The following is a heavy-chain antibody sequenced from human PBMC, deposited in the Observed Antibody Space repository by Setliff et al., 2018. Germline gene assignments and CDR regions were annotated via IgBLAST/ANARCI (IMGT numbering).Heavy chain of an antibody. CDR1: GFNFNLYN. D-gene: IGHD1-26*01. V-gene: IGHV3-21*04. CDR2: ISSSSSYI. Sequence: SGGSLRLSCAASGFNFNLYNMNWVRQAPGKGLGWVSSISSSSSYIYYADSVQGRFTIARDNAKNSLYLQMNSLRVEDTALYYCVKDRAVSYFDGRFDYWGPGTLVTVSS. CDR3: VKDRAVSYFDGRFDY. J-gene: IGHJ4*02.